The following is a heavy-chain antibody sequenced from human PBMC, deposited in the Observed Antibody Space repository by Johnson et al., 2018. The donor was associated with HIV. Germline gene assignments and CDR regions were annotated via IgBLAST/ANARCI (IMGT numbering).Heavy chain of an antibody. CDR1: GFTFSHYD. CDR2: IKSKTDGGTT. V-gene: IGHV3-15*01. J-gene: IGHJ3*02. CDR3: ARGGEKGAFDI. D-gene: IGHD7-27*01. Sequence: MMLVESGGDLVQPGKSLRLSCAASGFTFSHYDMHWVRQAPGKGLEWVGRIKSKTDGGTTDYAAPVKGRVTISRDDSKNSRYLQMNSLKTEDTAVYYCARGGEKGAFDIWGQGTMVTVSS.